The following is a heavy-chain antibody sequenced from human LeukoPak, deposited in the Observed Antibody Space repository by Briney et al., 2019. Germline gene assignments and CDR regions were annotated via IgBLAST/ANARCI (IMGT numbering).Heavy chain of an antibody. D-gene: IGHD3-10*01. CDR2: ISSSSSYI. CDR3: ARHLNYYLDY. Sequence: GGSLRLSCAASGFTFSSYAVSWVRQAPGKGLEWVSSISSSSSYIYYADSVKGRFTISRDNAKNSLYLQMNSLRAEDTAVYYCARHLNYYLDYWGQGTLVTVSS. J-gene: IGHJ4*02. CDR1: GFTFSSYA. V-gene: IGHV3-21*01.